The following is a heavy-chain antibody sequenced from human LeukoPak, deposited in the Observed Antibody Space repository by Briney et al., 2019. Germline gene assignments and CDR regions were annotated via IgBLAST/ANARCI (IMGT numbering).Heavy chain of an antibody. V-gene: IGHV3-11*06. D-gene: IGHD6-13*01. CDR2: ISTSSSYR. CDR1: GFTFSDYY. J-gene: IGHJ5*02. CDR3: AKERQQLAHWFDP. Sequence: GGSLRLSCAGSGFTFSDYYMSWIRQAPGKGLEWVSYISTSSSYRNYAGSVQGRFTISRDNSKNTLYLQMNSLRAEDTAVYYCAKERQQLAHWFDPWGQGTLVTVSS.